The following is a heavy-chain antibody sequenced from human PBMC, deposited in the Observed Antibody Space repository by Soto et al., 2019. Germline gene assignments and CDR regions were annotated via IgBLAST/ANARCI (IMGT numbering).Heavy chain of an antibody. J-gene: IGHJ4*02. CDR1: GGIFSTYA. D-gene: IGHD3-10*01. CDR2: IIPIFGTP. Sequence: QVQLVQSGAEVKKPGSSVKVSCKASGGIFSTYAISWLRQAPGQGLEWMGGIIPIFGTPNYAQRFQGRVIITADESTTKSYMELSRLKSEDTAFYYCARDRDDYGSGNYYNRIDFWGQGPLVTVSS. V-gene: IGHV1-69*01. CDR3: ARDRDDYGSGNYYNRIDF.